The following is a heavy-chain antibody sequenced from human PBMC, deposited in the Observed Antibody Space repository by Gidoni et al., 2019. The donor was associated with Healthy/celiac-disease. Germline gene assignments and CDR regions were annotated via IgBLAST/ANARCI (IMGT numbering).Heavy chain of an antibody. D-gene: IGHD3-22*01. CDR2: ISWNSGSI. CDR1: GFTFADYA. CDR3: AKDIYYDSSGYYYHY. Sequence: EVQLVESGGGLVQPGRSLRLSCAASGFTFADYAMHWVRQAPGKGLEWVSGISWNSGSIGYADSVKGRFTISRDNAKNSLYLQMNSLRAEDTALYYCAKDIYYDSSGYYYHYWGQGTLVTVSS. V-gene: IGHV3-9*01. J-gene: IGHJ4*02.